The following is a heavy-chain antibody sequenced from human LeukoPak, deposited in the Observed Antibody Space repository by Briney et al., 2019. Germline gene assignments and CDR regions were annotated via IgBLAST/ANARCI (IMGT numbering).Heavy chain of an antibody. CDR1: GYTFTGYY. J-gene: IGHJ5*02. CDR2: INPNSGGT. CDR3: ARDGGGYCSSTSCYPENWFDP. Sequence: SVKVSCKASGYTFTGYYMHWVRQAPGQGLEWMGWINPNSGGTNYAQKFQGRVTMTRDTSISTAYMELSRLRSDDTAVYYCARDGGGYCSSTSCYPENWFDPWGQGTLVTVSS. V-gene: IGHV1-2*02. D-gene: IGHD2-2*01.